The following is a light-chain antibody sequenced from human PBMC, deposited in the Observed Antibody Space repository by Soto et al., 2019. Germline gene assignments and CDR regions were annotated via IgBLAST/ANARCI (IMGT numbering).Light chain of an antibody. CDR1: HDITSY. CDR2: DAS. Sequence: DIQMTQSPSSLSASVGDRLTITCQASHDITSYLNWYQHKPGKAPKLLIYDASILEAGVPPRFSGSVSGTDFTITISVLQPEDVSTYYCQHCDYLPIFGPGTTVDFK. V-gene: IGKV1-33*01. CDR3: QHCDYLPI. J-gene: IGKJ3*01.